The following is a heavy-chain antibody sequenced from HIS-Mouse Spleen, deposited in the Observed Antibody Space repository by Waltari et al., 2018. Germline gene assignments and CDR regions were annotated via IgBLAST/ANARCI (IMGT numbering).Heavy chain of an antibody. Sequence: QLQLQESGPGLVKPSETLSLTCTVSGGSISSSSYYWGWIRQPPGKGLEGIGGIYYSGSTDDNPALKSRVTISVDTSKNQFSLQLSSVTAADTAVYYCAREIPYSSSWYDWYFDLWGRGTLVTVSS. CDR1: GGSISSSSYY. V-gene: IGHV4-39*07. J-gene: IGHJ2*01. CDR3: AREIPYSSSWYDWYFDL. CDR2: IYYSGST. D-gene: IGHD6-13*01.